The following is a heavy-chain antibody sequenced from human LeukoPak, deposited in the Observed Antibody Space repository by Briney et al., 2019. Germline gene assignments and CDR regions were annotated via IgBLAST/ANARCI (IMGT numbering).Heavy chain of an antibody. CDR1: GGAFSGYY. J-gene: IGHJ6*02. D-gene: IGHD3-3*02. Sequence: SETLYLTCAVYGGAFSGYYWSWFRQPPGKGLEWIGEINHSGSTNYNPSLKSRVTISVDTSKNQFSLKLSSVTAADTAVYYCARHFAGPGTYTPYYGMDVWGQGTTVTVS. CDR2: INHSGST. V-gene: IGHV4-34*01. CDR3: ARHFAGPGTYTPYYGMDV.